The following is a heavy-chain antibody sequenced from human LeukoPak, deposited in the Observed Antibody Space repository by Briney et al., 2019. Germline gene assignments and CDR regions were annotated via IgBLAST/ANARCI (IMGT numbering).Heavy chain of an antibody. V-gene: IGHV1-3*01. Sequence: GRSLRLSCAASRYTFTSYAMHWVRQAPGQRLEWMGWINAGNGNTKYSQKFQGRVTITRDTSASTAYMELSSLRSEDTAVYYCASTVMATVNRGYYYGMDVWGQGTTVTVSS. CDR3: ASTVMATVNRGYYYGMDV. J-gene: IGHJ6*02. CDR1: RYTFTSYA. D-gene: IGHD5-24*01. CDR2: INAGNGNT.